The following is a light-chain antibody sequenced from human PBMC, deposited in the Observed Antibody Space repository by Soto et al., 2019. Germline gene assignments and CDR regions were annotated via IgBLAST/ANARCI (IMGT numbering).Light chain of an antibody. J-gene: IGKJ4*01. V-gene: IGKV3-20*01. CDR3: QQYGSSPPLT. Sequence: EIVLTQSPCTLSLSPGSRANLSCRASQSVSSSHLAWYQQKPGQAPRLLIYGASSRATGIPDRFRGSGSGTDFTLTISRLQTADFVVYYCQQYGSSPPLTFGGGTKVDIK. CDR1: QSVSSSH. CDR2: GAS.